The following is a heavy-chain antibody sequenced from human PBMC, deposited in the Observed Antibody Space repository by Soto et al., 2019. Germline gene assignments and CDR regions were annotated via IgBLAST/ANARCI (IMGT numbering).Heavy chain of an antibody. CDR1: GFTFSSYG. CDR3: AKDPNPRGYCSSTSCYKGGYAFDI. V-gene: IGHV3-30*18. D-gene: IGHD2-2*02. CDR2: ISYDGSNK. J-gene: IGHJ3*02. Sequence: QVQLVESGGGVVQPGRSLRLSCAASGFTFSSYGMHWVRQAPGKGLEWVAVISYDGSNKYYADSVKGRFTISRDNSKNTLDLQMNSLRAEDTAVYYCAKDPNPRGYCSSTSCYKGGYAFDIWGQGTMVTVSS.